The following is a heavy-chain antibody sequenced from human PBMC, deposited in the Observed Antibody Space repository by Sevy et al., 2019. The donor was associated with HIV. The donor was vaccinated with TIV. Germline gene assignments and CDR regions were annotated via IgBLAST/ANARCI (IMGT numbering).Heavy chain of an antibody. CDR2: ISGSGGST. J-gene: IGHJ4*02. CDR3: AKVSDCSSTSCSF. V-gene: IGHV3-23*01. CDR1: GFTFSNYA. Sequence: GGSLRLSCAASGFTFSNYAMSWVRQAPGKGLQWVSVISGSGGSTDYADSVKGRFTISRDNSKNTLYLQMNSLRAEDTAVYYCAKVSDCSSTSCSFWGQGTLVTVSS. D-gene: IGHD2-2*01.